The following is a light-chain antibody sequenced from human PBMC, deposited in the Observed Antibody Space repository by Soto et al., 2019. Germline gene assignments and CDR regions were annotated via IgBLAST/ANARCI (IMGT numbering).Light chain of an antibody. CDR2: DAS. V-gene: IGKV3-15*01. CDR1: QSVSSY. J-gene: IGKJ2*01. CDR3: LQYSTWPPLYT. Sequence: EIVMTQSPATLSVSLGERVTLSCRASQSVSSYLAWYQQKPGQAPRLLISDASTRATDIPDRFSGSGSGTDFTLTISSLLSTDLAVYYCLQYSTWPPLYTFGQGNKLEIK.